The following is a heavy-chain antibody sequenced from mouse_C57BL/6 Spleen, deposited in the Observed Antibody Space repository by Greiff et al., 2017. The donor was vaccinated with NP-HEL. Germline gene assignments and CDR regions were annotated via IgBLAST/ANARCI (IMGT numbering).Heavy chain of an antibody. D-gene: IGHD1-1*01. J-gene: IGHJ4*01. V-gene: IGHV1-26*01. CDR3: AESDYGSSYGYAMDY. CDR2: INPNNGGT. Sequence: EVQLQQSGPELVKPGASVKISCKASGYTFTDYYMNWVKQSHGKSLEWIGDINPNNGGTSYNQKFKGKATLTVDKSSSTAYMELRSLTSEDSAVYYWAESDYGSSYGYAMDYWGQGTSVTVSS. CDR1: GYTFTDYY.